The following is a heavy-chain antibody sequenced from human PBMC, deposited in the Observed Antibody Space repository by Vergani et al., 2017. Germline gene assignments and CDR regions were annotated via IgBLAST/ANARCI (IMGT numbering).Heavy chain of an antibody. CDR3: ARDGPDYYGSGSLSGMDV. V-gene: IGHV4-39*07. J-gene: IGHJ6*02. Sequence: QLQLQESGPGLVKPSETLSLTCTVSGGSLSSSSYYWGWIRQPPGKGLEWIGSIFYSGSTYYNPSLKSRVTISVDTSKNQVSLKLRSVTAADTAVYYCARDGPDYYGSGSLSGMDVWGQGTTVTVSS. CDR2: IFYSGST. D-gene: IGHD3-10*01. CDR1: GGSLSSSSYY.